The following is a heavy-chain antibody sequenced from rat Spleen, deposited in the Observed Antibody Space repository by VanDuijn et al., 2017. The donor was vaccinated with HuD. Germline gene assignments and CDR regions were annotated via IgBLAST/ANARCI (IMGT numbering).Heavy chain of an antibody. CDR1: GFTLNDYG. CDR2: ISYDGISL. V-gene: IGHV5-29*01. D-gene: IGHD1-11*01. Sequence: EVQLVESGGDLVQPGRSLKLSCAASGFTLNDYGMAWVRQAPTKGLEWVATISYDGISLYYRDSVKGRFTISRDNAKSTLFLQMDSLRSEDTATYYCARPNYGYPFAYWGQGTLVTVSS. J-gene: IGHJ3*01. CDR3: ARPNYGYPFAY.